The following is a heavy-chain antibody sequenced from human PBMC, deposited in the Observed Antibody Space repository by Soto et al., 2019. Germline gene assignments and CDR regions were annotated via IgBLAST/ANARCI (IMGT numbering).Heavy chain of an antibody. V-gene: IGHV4-59*01. CDR1: GGFI. D-gene: IGHD1-1*01. CDR2: IYNSGRY. J-gene: IGHJ4*02. Sequence: ETLSLTCTVSGGFIWGWIRQSPDKGLEWIGYIYNSGRYNYNPSLESRLTISIDTSKNQFSLGLASVTAADTAVYYCARTLPNRQLFDSWSQGTLVTVSS. CDR3: ARTLPNRQLFDS.